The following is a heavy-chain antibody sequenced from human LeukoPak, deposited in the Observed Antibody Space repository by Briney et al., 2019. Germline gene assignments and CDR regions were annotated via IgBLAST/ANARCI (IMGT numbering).Heavy chain of an antibody. Sequence: GSLRLSCAASGFIFSNNWMSWVRQAPGKGLGWIGEISHSGSTNYNPSLKSRVTISVDTSKNQFSLKLSSVTAADTAVYYCAREKTLLWFGESRFDPWGQGTLVTVSS. CDR1: GFIFSNNW. J-gene: IGHJ5*02. CDR3: AREKTLLWFGESRFDP. V-gene: IGHV4-4*02. D-gene: IGHD3-10*01. CDR2: ISHSGST.